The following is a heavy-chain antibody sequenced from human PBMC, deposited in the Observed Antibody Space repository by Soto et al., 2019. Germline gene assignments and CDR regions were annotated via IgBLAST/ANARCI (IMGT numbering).Heavy chain of an antibody. J-gene: IGHJ6*02. CDR2: INAGNGNT. Sequence: GASVKVSCKASGYTFTRCTMHWVRQAPGQRLEWMGWINAGNGNTRYSQNFQGRVTITRDTSASTAYMELSSLRSEDTAVYYCARDFRPRTIRTAMVRDYGMDVWGQGTTVTVSS. V-gene: IGHV1-3*01. CDR3: ARDFRPRTIRTAMVRDYGMDV. D-gene: IGHD5-18*01. CDR1: GYTFTRCT.